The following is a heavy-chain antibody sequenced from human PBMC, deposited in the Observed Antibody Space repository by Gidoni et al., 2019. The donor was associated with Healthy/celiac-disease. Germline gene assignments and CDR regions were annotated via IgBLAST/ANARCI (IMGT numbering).Heavy chain of an antibody. CDR3: AKGTTFYYYYYMDV. V-gene: IGHV3-23*01. Sequence: EVQLLESGGGLVQPGGSLRLSWSAPGFPCSSYAMSWVRQAPGKGLEWGSAISVSGGSTYYADSVKGRFTISRDNSKNTLYLQMNSLRAEDTAVYYCAKGTTFYYYYYMDVWGKGTTVTVSS. CDR1: GFPCSSYA. CDR2: ISVSGGST. D-gene: IGHD1-7*01. J-gene: IGHJ6*03.